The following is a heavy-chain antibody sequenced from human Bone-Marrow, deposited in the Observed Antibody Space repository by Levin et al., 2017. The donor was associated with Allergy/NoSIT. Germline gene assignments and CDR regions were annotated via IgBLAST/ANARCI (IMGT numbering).Heavy chain of an antibody. V-gene: IGHV3-9*01. Sequence: SLKISCEASGFTFDDHAMHWVRQAPGKGLEWVSSISFNGDTIHYADSVQGRFTISRDNARQSLYLQMNNLRPEDTAVYYCARSTVTKTPFDSWGQGTLVAVSS. CDR2: ISFNGDTI. CDR3: ARSTVTKTPFDS. CDR1: GFTFDDHA. D-gene: IGHD2-15*01. J-gene: IGHJ4*02.